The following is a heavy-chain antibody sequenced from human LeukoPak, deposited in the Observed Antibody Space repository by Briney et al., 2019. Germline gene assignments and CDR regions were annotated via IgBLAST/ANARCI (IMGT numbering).Heavy chain of an antibody. CDR1: GFTFSSYG. CDR3: ARDSAMVTGWFDP. D-gene: IGHD5-18*01. CDR2: IWYDGSNK. Sequence: PGRSLRLSCAASGFTFSSYGMPWVRQAPGKGLEWVAVIWYDGSNKYYADSVKGRFTISRDNSKNTLYLQMNSLRAEDTAVYYCARDSAMVTGWFDPWGQGTLVTVSS. V-gene: IGHV3-33*01. J-gene: IGHJ5*02.